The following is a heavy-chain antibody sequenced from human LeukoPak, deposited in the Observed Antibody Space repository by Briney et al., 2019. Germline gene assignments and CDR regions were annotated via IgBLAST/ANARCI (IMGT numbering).Heavy chain of an antibody. J-gene: IGHJ6*02. CDR2: IYPGDSDT. CDR3: ARRGGEIPYYYGMDV. Sequence: GESLKISCKGSGYSFTSYWIGWVRQMPGKGLEWMGIIYPGDSDTRYSPSFQGQVTISADKSISTAYLQWSSLKASDTAMYYCARRGGEIPYYYGMDVWGQGTTVTVSS. V-gene: IGHV5-51*01. D-gene: IGHD3-10*01. CDR1: GYSFTSYW.